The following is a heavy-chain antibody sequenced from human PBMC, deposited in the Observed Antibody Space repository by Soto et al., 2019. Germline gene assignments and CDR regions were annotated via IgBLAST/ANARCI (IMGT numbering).Heavy chain of an antibody. D-gene: IGHD3-22*01. CDR3: ARHSYYYDSSGYGNKYYFDY. CDR2: IYYSGST. CDR1: GGSSSSYY. V-gene: IGHV4-59*08. Sequence: SETLSLTCTVSGGSSSSYYWSWIRQPPGKGLEWIGYIYYSGSTNYNPSLKSRVTISVDTSKNQFSLKLSSVTAADTAVYYCARHSYYYDSSGYGNKYYFDYWGQGTLVTVSS. J-gene: IGHJ4*02.